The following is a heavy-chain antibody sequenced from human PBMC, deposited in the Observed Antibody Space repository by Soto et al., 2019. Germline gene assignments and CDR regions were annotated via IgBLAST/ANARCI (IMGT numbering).Heavy chain of an antibody. CDR1: GFTFSSYA. D-gene: IGHD3-10*01. J-gene: IGHJ6*02. Sequence: GGSLRLSCAASGFTFSSYAMSWVRQAPGKGLEWVSAISGSGGSTYYADSVKGRFTISRDNSKNTLYLQMNSLRAEDTAVYYCAARAITMVRGVIIEYYYYGMDAWGQGTTVTVSS. CDR2: ISGSGGST. CDR3: AARAITMVRGVIIEYYYYGMDA. V-gene: IGHV3-23*01.